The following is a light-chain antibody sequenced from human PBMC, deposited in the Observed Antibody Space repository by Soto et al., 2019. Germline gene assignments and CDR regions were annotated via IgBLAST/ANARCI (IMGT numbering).Light chain of an antibody. CDR1: ETVSSYL. Sequence: DIVLTQSPVTLSLSPWDRATLSCRASETVSSYLLWYQQKPGQDPRLLIYDASERATGIPARFSGSGSETDFTLTISRLEPEDFAVYYCQQYGSSPITFGQGTRLEIK. CDR2: DAS. J-gene: IGKJ5*01. CDR3: QQYGSSPIT. V-gene: IGKV3-20*01.